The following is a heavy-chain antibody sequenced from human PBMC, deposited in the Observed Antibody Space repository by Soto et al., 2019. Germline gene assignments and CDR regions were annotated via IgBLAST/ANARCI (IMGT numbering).Heavy chain of an antibody. CDR2: IGKNGRDI. CDR1: GFIFSEYE. D-gene: IGHD3-22*01. V-gene: IGHV3-48*03. Sequence: LRLSCEVSGFIFSEYEFNWVRQAPGKGLEWVSYIGKNGRDIYDADSVKGRFTISRDDDKSTLYLEMNSLRAEDTAVYYCARGKDCYDSSGYADYWGQGTLVTVSS. J-gene: IGHJ4*02. CDR3: ARGKDCYDSSGYADY.